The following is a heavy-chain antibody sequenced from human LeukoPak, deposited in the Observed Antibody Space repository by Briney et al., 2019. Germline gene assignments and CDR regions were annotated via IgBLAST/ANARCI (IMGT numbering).Heavy chain of an antibody. J-gene: IGHJ6*03. V-gene: IGHV1-69*05. CDR3: AREYDYGDYQAHNRKGYYMDV. CDR1: GGTFSSYA. D-gene: IGHD4-17*01. Sequence: ASVKVSCKASGGTFSSYAISWVRQAPGQGLEWMGGIIPIFGTANYAQKFQDRVTMTRDMSTSTVYMELSSLRSEDTAVYYCAREYDYGDYQAHNRKGYYMDVWGKGTTVTVSS. CDR2: IIPIFGTA.